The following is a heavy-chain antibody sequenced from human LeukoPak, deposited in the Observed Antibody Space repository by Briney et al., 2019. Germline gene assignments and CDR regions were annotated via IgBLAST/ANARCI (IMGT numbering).Heavy chain of an antibody. CDR1: GGSMNNSY. CDR3: ARDKALDSDCSGFYYNRGLDC. V-gene: IGHV4-4*07. J-gene: IGHJ4*02. D-gene: IGHD3-22*01. CDR2: IYATGST. Sequence: SETLSPTCDVSGGSMNNSYWSWIRQPAGEGLEWIGRIYATGSTDYNPSLKSRMTMSIDTSKNQFSLKLTSVTAADTAVYFCARDKALDSDCSGFYYNRGLDCWGQGILV.